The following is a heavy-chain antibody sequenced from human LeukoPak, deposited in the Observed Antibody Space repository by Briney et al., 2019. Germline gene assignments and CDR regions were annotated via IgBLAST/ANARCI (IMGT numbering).Heavy chain of an antibody. CDR2: IYETGST. J-gene: IGHJ5*02. CDR3: ARLGLDYFGELITNWFDP. CDR1: GGSISNTNYF. Sequence: PSETLSLTCTVSGGSISNTNYFWGWIRQPPGKGLEWIGSIYETGSTYHNPSLKSRVTISVDTSKNQFSLKLSSVTAADTAVYYCARLGLDYFGELITNWFDPWGQGTLVTVSS. D-gene: IGHD3-10*01. V-gene: IGHV4-39*01.